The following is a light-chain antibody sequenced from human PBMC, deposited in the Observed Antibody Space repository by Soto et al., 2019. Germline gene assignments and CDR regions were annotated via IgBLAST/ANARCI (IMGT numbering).Light chain of an antibody. CDR2: EVS. CDR1: SSDVGGYNY. CDR3: SSYAGSNNLV. V-gene: IGLV2-8*01. Sequence: QSALTQPPSASGSPGQSVTISCTGTSSDVGGYNYLSWYQQHPGKAPKLMIYEVSKRPSGVPDRFSGSKSGNTASLTVSGLQAEDVAEYYCSSYAGSNNLVFGGGTQLIVL. J-gene: IGLJ3*02.